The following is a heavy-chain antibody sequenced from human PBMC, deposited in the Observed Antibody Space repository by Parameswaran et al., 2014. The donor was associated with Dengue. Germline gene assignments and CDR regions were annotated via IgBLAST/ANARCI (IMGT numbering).Heavy chain of an antibody. J-gene: IGHJ5*02. CDR2: INPNSGGT. Sequence: WVRQAPGQGLEWMGRINPNSGGTNYAQKFQGRVTMTRDTSISTAYMELSRLRSDDTAVYYCAREEGIVGATTNNWFDPWGQGTLVTVSS. CDR3: AREEGIVGATTNNWFDP. V-gene: IGHV1-2*06. D-gene: IGHD1-26*01.